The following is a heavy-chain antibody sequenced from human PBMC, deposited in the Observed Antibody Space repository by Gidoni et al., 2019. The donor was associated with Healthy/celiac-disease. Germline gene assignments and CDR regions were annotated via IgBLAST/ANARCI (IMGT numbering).Heavy chain of an antibody. D-gene: IGHD3-3*01. CDR1: GFTFSSYW. CDR2: IKQDGSEK. J-gene: IGHJ4*02. CDR3: ARVVYYDFWSGYYMDY. V-gene: IGHV3-7*01. Sequence: GGLVQPGGSLRISCAASGFTFSSYWMSWVRQAPGKGLEWVANIKQDGSEKYYVDSVKGRFTISRDNAKNSLYLQMNSLRAEDTAVYYCARVVYYDFWSGYYMDYWGQGTLVTVSS.